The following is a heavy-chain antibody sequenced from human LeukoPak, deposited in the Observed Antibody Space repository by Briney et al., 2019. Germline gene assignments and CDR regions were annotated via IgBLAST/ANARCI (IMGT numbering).Heavy chain of an antibody. J-gene: IGHJ5*02. CDR2: IYIFSGST. Sequence: PSETLSLTCTVSGGSISSSSYYWGWIRQPPGKGLEWIGRIYIFSGSTNYNPSLKSRVTISVDTSKNQFSLKLTSVTAADTAVYYCARTPYPWGQGTLVTVSS. D-gene: IGHD3-16*01. CDR1: GGSISSSSYY. V-gene: IGHV4-39*07. CDR3: ARTPYP.